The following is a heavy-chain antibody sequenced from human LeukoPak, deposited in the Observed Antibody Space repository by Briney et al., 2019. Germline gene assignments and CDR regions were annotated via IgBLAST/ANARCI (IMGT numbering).Heavy chain of an antibody. CDR2: IDSGLRTT. CDR1: GFTFRSYW. Sequence: GGSLRLSCAASGFTFRSYWMTWVRQAPGKGLVWVSRIDSGLRTTEYADSVKGRFTISRDNAKNTLYLQMNSLRAEDTAVYYCARVQDAVFYDYMDVWGKGTTVVVSS. V-gene: IGHV3-74*01. J-gene: IGHJ6*03. D-gene: IGHD3-16*01. CDR3: ARVQDAVFYDYMDV.